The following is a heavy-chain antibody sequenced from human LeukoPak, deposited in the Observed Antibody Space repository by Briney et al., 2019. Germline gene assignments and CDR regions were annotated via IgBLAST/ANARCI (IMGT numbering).Heavy chain of an antibody. V-gene: IGHV4-59*01. CDR2: IYYSGST. CDR3: APGRGYFDY. CDR1: SGSISSYY. Sequence: SETLSVTCTVSSGSISSYYWSWIRQPPWKGLEWIGYIYYSGSTNYNPSLKSRVTISVDTSKNQFSLKLSSVTAADTAVYYCAPGRGYFDYWGQGTLVTVSS. J-gene: IGHJ4*02.